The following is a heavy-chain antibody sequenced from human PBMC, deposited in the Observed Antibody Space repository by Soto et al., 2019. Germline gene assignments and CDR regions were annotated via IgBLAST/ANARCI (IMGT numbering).Heavy chain of an antibody. CDR1: GFTFRSYG. Sequence: QVQLVESGGGVVQPGGSLRLSCGASGFTFRSYGMHWVRQAPGKGLEWVAVIRYDGSDPEYVDSVKGRVIISRDNSQNMLYLQMNSLSADDTAVYYCARGWTTPIDYWGQGTLVTVSS. V-gene: IGHV3-33*01. D-gene: IGHD4-17*01. CDR3: ARGWTTPIDY. J-gene: IGHJ4*02. CDR2: IRYDGSDP.